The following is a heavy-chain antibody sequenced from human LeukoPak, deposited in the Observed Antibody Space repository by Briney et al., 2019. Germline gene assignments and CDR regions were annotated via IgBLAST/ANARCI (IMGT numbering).Heavy chain of an antibody. CDR2: IKQDGSEI. Sequence: GGSLRLSCAASGLTFSYNWMYWVRQAPGNGLEWVANIKQDGSEIYYVDSVKGRFTISRDNVKNLLYLQMNILRVEDTAVYYCAGRDNMDVWGQGTTVTVFS. V-gene: IGHV3-7*03. CDR1: GLTFSYNW. CDR3: AGRDNMDV. J-gene: IGHJ6*02.